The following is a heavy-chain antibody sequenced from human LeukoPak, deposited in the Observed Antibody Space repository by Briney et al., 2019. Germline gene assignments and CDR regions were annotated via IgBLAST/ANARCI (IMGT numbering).Heavy chain of an antibody. J-gene: IGHJ4*02. Sequence: APVKVSCKASGGTFSSYAISWVRQAPGQGLEWMGRIIPILGIANYAQKFQGRVTITADKSTSTAYMELSSLRSEDTAVYYCARDGLYCSSTSCSKIDYWGQGTLVTVSS. CDR2: IIPILGIA. CDR3: ARDGLYCSSTSCSKIDY. CDR1: GGTFSSYA. V-gene: IGHV1-69*04. D-gene: IGHD2-2*01.